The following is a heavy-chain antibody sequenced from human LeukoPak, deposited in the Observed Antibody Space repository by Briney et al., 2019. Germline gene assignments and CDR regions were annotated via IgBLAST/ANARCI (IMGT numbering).Heavy chain of an antibody. J-gene: IGHJ4*02. CDR3: AKYGREFDY. Sequence: GGSLRLSCAASGFTFSNYAMSWVRQTPGRGLEWVSTISSSGGGTYYADSVKGQFTISRDNSKNTLYLQMNSLGAEDTAVYYCAKYGREFDYWGQGTLVTVSS. CDR2: ISSSGGGT. V-gene: IGHV3-23*01. CDR1: GFTFSNYA. D-gene: IGHD3-10*01.